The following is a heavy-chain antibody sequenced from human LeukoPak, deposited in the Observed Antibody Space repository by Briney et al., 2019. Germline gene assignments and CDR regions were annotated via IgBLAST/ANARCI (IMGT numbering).Heavy chain of an antibody. CDR1: GFTFSSYS. Sequence: PGGSLRLSCAASGFTFSSYSMNWVRQAPGKGLEWVSSISSSSSYIYYADSVKGRFTISRDNAKNSLYLQMNSLRAGDTAVYYCARGATVTTSAFDIWGQGTMVTVSS. CDR3: ARGATVTTSAFDI. V-gene: IGHV3-21*01. CDR2: ISSSSSYI. J-gene: IGHJ3*02. D-gene: IGHD4-17*01.